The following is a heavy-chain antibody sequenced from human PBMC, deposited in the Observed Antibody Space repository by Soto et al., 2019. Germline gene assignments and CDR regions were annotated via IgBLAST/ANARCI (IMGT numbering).Heavy chain of an antibody. CDR1: GDSVSSNSAA. V-gene: IGHV6-1*01. J-gene: IGHJ6*02. CDR2: TYYRSKWYN. Sequence: SQTLSLTCAISGDSVSSNSAAWNWIRQSPSRGLEWLGRTYYRSKWYNDYAVSVKSRITINPDTSKNQFSLQLNSVTPEDTAVYYCARVALLGTTAPYGMDVWGQGTTVTVSS. CDR3: ARVALLGTTAPYGMDV. D-gene: IGHD1-7*01.